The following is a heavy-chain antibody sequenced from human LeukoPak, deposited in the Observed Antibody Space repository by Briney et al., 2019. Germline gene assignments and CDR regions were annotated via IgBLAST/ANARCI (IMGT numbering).Heavy chain of an antibody. J-gene: IGHJ4*02. CDR1: GFAFSEYW. CDR3: VREIKIMGFRAFDY. CDR2: INDGGTYT. D-gene: IGHD3-10*01. Sequence: GGSLRLSCTGSGFAFSEYWMHWARQTPEKGLMWVSRINDGGTYTAYADSVKGRFAVSRDNAENTLYLQTDSLTVEDTGLYYCVREIKIMGFRAFDYWGQGTPVTVSS. V-gene: IGHV3-74*01.